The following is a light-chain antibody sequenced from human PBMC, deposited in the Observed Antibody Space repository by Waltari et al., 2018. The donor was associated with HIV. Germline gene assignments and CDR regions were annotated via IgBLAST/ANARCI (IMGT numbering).Light chain of an antibody. J-gene: IGLJ3*02. V-gene: IGLV3-25*03. Sequence: SYDLTQPPSVSVYPGQTARIACSGADLPKHNSYWYQQRPGQAPVLLIYKDNERPSGIPERFSGSSSGTTVTLTITGVQADDEADYWCQSADSSGAWVFGGGTKLTVL. CDR2: KDN. CDR1: DLPKHN. CDR3: QSADSSGAWV.